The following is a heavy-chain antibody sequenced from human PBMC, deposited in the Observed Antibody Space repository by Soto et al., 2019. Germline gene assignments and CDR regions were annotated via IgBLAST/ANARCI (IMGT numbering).Heavy chain of an antibody. J-gene: IGHJ4*02. CDR1: GFTFSSYN. V-gene: IGHV3-64*01. CDR3: ARASDYYDSGTYYRYFDY. Sequence: GGSLRLSCASSGFTFSSYNMLWVRQAPGKGLEYVSAISSNGGSTYYANSVKGRFTLSRDNSKDTLYLQMGSLRAEDMAVYYCARASDYYDSGTYYRYFDYWGRGTLVTVSS. CDR2: ISSNGGST. D-gene: IGHD3-10*01.